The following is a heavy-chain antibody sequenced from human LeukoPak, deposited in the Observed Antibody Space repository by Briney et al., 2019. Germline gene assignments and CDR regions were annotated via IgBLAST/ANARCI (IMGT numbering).Heavy chain of an antibody. Sequence: PGGSLRLSCAASGFTFSSYGMHWVRQAPGKGLEWVAVISCDGSNKYYADSVKGRFTISRDNSKNTLYLQMNSLRAEDTAVYYCAKSTVAFDIWGQGTMVAVSS. V-gene: IGHV3-30*18. CDR2: ISCDGSNK. CDR1: GFTFSSYG. J-gene: IGHJ3*02. D-gene: IGHD2-8*02. CDR3: AKSTVAFDI.